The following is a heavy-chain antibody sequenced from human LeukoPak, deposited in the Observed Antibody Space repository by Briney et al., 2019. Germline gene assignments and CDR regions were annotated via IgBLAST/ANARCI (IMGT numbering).Heavy chain of an antibody. CDR3: ARDGVRDTQLRRDGYSYFDY. V-gene: IGHV4-30-2*01. CDR2: IYHSGST. Sequence: SQTLSLTCAVSGGSISSGGYSWSWIRQPPGKGLEWSGYIYHSGSTYYNPSLKSRVTISVDRSKNQFSLKLSSVTAADTAVYYCARDGVRDTQLRRDGYSYFDYWGQGTLVTVSS. D-gene: IGHD5-24*01. J-gene: IGHJ4*02. CDR1: GGSISSGGYS.